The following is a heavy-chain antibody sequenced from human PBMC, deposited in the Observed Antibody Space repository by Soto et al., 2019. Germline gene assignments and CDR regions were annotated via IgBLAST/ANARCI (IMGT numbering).Heavy chain of an antibody. Sequence: APVKLSCKASGYTFTSSGISWVRQAPGQGLEWMGWISAYNGNTNYAQKLQGRVTMTTDTSTSTAYMELRSLRSDDTAVYYCAREESQIPYFFDYWGRGTQVTVYS. CDR3: AREESQIPYFFDY. CDR2: ISAYNGNT. J-gene: IGHJ4*02. CDR1: GYTFTSSG. V-gene: IGHV1-18*01.